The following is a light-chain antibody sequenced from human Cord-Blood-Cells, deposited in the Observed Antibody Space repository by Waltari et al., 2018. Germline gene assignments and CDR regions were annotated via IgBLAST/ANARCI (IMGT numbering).Light chain of an antibody. CDR3: QQYNSYPMYT. V-gene: IGKV1-5*01. J-gene: IGKJ2*01. Sequence: DIQMTQSPSTLSASVGDRVTSTCRASQSISSWLAWYQQKPGKAPKLLIYDASSLESGVPSRFSGSGSGTECTLTISSLQPDDFATYYCQQYNSYPMYTFGQGTKLEIK. CDR1: QSISSW. CDR2: DAS.